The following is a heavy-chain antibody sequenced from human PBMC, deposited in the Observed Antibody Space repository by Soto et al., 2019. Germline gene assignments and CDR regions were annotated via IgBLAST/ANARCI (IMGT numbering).Heavy chain of an antibody. J-gene: IGHJ5*02. Sequence: ENLRLTYTVSAGIIRTSCYLLGCIRQPPGKGLEWIGSIYYSGSTYYNPSLKSRVTISVDTSRNQFSLKLSSVTAADTAVYYCTRGPPISGFWFDPWGLGTLLTVS. CDR1: AGIIRTSCYL. V-gene: IGHV4-39*01. CDR2: IYYSGST. CDR3: TRGPPISGFWFDP.